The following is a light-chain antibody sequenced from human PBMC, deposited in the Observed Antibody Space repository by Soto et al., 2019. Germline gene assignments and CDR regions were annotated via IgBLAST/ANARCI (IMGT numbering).Light chain of an antibody. Sequence: QSALAQPRSVSGSPGQSVTISCTGTSSDVGGYNYVSWYQQHPGKAPKLMIYDVSKRPSGVSSRFSGSKSGTSATLGITGFQTGDEADYYCGSWDSSLSAYVFGTGTKVTVL. V-gene: IGLV2-11*01. CDR3: GSWDSSLSAYV. CDR1: SSDVGGYNY. CDR2: DVS. J-gene: IGLJ1*01.